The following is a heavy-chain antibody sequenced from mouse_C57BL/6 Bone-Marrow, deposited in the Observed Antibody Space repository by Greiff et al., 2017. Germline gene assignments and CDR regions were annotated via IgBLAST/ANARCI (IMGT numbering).Heavy chain of an antibody. D-gene: IGHD2-5*01. CDR1: GYTFTSYW. V-gene: IGHV1-55*01. CDR3: ARPYYSNYWYFDV. CDR2: LYPGSGSN. Sequence: QVQLQQPGAELVKPGASVKMSCKASGYTFTSYWITWVKQRPGQGLEWIGDLYPGSGSNNYNEKFKSKATLTLDTSSSTAYMQLSSLASDDSAVYYCARPYYSNYWYFDVWGTGTTVTVSS. J-gene: IGHJ1*03.